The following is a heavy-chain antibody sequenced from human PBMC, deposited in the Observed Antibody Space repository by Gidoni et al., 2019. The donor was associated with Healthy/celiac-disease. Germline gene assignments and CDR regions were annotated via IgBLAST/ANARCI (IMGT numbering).Heavy chain of an antibody. J-gene: IGHJ4*02. CDR2: SSSSGSTI. Sequence: EVQLVESGGGLVQPGGSLRLSCAASGFTFSSYEMNWVRQAPGKGLEWVSYSSSSGSTIYYAESVKGRFTISRDNAKNSLYLQMNSLRAEDTAVYYCARDGDGYNYFGLAFDYWGQGTLVTVSS. D-gene: IGHD5-12*01. CDR1: GFTFSSYE. CDR3: ARDGDGYNYFGLAFDY. V-gene: IGHV3-48*03.